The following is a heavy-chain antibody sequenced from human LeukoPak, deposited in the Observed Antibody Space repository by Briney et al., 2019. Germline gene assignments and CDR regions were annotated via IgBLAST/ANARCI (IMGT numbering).Heavy chain of an antibody. J-gene: IGHJ4*02. CDR1: GDSMTTFD. CDR2: VFNSGTT. CDR3: ARHSPTGWYYFDS. Sequence: SETLSLTCSVSGDSMTTFDWSWIRQPAGKGLEWVGQVFNSGTTAYSASLKSRLTISLDKSNNQVSLKLISVTAADTAVYYCARHSPTGWYYFDSWGQGALVIVSS. V-gene: IGHV4-4*07. D-gene: IGHD6-19*01.